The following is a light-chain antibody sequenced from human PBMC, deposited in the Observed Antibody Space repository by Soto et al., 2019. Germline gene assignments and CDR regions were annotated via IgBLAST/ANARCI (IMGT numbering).Light chain of an antibody. V-gene: IGKV1-5*01. Sequence: DIQMTQSPSTLSASVGDRVTITCRASQSISSWLAWYQQKPGKAPKLLIYDASSVESGVPSRFSGSGSGTEFTLTSSSLQPDDFATYYCQQYNSYLWTFGQGTKVEIK. CDR1: QSISSW. J-gene: IGKJ1*01. CDR3: QQYNSYLWT. CDR2: DAS.